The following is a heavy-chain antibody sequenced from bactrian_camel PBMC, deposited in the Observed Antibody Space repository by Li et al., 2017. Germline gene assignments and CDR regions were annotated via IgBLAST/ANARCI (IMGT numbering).Heavy chain of an antibody. D-gene: IGHD6*01. V-gene: IGHV3S60*01. CDR2: VCYRGGGT. Sequence: HVQLVESGGGSVQAGGSLRLSCSASEDTYCEYDDSTPYNCMGWFRQSPGKEREGVAVVCYRGGGTYYDESVKGRFSISRENDKNTVYLQMNNLKPEDTAMYYCVDDCYGSRYYLARRTNVWGQGTQVTVS. CDR1: EDTYCEYDDSTPYNC. CDR3: VDDCYGSRYYLARRTNV. J-gene: IGHJ4*01.